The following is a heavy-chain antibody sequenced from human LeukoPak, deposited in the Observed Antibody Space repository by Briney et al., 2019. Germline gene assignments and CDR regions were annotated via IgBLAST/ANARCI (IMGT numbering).Heavy chain of an antibody. J-gene: IGHJ4*02. V-gene: IGHV1-18*01. Sequence: ASVTVSCKASGGTFSSYAISWVRQAPGQGLEWMGWISAYNGNTNYAQKLQGRVTMTTDTSTSTAYMELRSLRSDDTAVYYCASLDYAAAGTMIWGQGTLVTVSS. D-gene: IGHD6-13*01. CDR2: ISAYNGNT. CDR1: GGTFSSYA. CDR3: ASLDYAAAGTMI.